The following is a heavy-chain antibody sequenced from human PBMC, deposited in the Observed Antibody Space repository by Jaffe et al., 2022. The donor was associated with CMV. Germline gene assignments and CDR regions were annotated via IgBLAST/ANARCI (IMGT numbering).Heavy chain of an antibody. J-gene: IGHJ4*02. CDR1: GYRFSDYA. D-gene: IGHD3-3*01. V-gene: IGHV1-3*01. CDR2: INVGNGDT. Sequence: QVQLVQSGAEVKNPGASVNVSCKTSGYRFSDYAIHWVRQAPGQRLEWMGRINVGNGDTEYSENFQGRVTITRDTSASTVYMDLSSLRSEDTAVYYCARNGLIVEWSRWCDHWGQGTLVSVSS. CDR3: ARNGLIVEWSRWCDH.